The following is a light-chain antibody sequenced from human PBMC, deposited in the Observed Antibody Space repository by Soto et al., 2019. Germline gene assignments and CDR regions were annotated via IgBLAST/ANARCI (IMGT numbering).Light chain of an antibody. CDR1: QSLLHSNGYNY. CDR3: MQPLQSWT. CDR2: LGS. J-gene: IGKJ1*01. Sequence: DIVMTQSPLSLPVIPGEPASISCRSSQSLLHSNGYNYLDWYLQKPGQSPQLLIYLGSNRASGVPDRFSGSGSGTDFTLKISRVEAEDVGVYYCMQPLQSWTFGQGTKVDNK. V-gene: IGKV2-28*01.